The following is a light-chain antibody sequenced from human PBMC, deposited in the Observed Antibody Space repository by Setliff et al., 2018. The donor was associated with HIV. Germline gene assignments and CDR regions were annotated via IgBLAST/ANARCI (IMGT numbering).Light chain of an antibody. CDR2: EIS. Sequence: QSVLAQPASVSASPVQSVSISCTGSGRDLGNFNFVSWYQQYPGDAPQLIIYEISNRPSGVSSRFSGSKSGNTASLTISNLQAEDEADYYCGSCTSTSPCAFGTGTKVPVL. CDR1: GRDLGNFNF. V-gene: IGLV2-14*01. CDR3: GSCTSTSPCA. J-gene: IGLJ1*01.